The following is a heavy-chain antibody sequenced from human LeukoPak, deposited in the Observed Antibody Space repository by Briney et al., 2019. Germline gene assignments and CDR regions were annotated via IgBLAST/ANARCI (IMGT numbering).Heavy chain of an antibody. CDR1: GYTFTGYY. CDR3: ARGGSRSSGAFDI. J-gene: IGHJ3*02. Sequence: APVKVSCKASGYTFTGYYLHWVRQAPGQGLEWVVWINPNNGGTNYAQTFQGRVTMTGDTSISTAYMELSRLRFDDTAVYYCARGGSRSSGAFDIWGQGTMVTVSS. CDR2: INPNNGGT. D-gene: IGHD6-13*01. V-gene: IGHV1-2*02.